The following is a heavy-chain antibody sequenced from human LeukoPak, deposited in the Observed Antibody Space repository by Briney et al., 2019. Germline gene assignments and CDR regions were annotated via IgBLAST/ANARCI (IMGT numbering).Heavy chain of an antibody. Sequence: SQTLSLTCTVSGGSISSGDYYWSWIRQPPGKGLEWIGYIYYSGSTYYNPSLKSRVTISVDTSKNQFSLKLSSVTAADTAVYYCARFRHYDYDSSWFDPWGQGTLVIVSS. CDR1: GGSISSGDYY. V-gene: IGHV4-30-4*01. CDR2: IYYSGST. D-gene: IGHD3-10*01. CDR3: ARFRHYDYDSSWFDP. J-gene: IGHJ5*02.